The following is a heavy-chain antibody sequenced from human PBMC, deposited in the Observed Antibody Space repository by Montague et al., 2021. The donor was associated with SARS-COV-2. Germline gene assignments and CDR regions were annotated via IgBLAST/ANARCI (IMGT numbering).Heavy chain of an antibody. V-gene: IGHV4-4*07. D-gene: IGHD3-10*01. Sequence: SETLSLTCTVSGGSISSYYWSWIRQPAGKGLEWIGRIYNSGTTNYNPSLKSRVTMSVDTSKNQFSLKLSSVTAADTAVYYCAGGSGIVTFYNSGMHVWGQGTTVTVSS. CDR1: GGSISSYY. J-gene: IGHJ6*02. CDR2: IYNSGTT. CDR3: AGGSGIVTFYNSGMHV.